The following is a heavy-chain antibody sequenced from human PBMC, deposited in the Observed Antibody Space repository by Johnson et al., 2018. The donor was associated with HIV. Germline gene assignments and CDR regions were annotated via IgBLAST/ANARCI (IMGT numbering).Heavy chain of an antibody. CDR2: INSDGSST. D-gene: IGHD6-19*01. J-gene: IGHJ3*02. V-gene: IGHV3-20*04. Sequence: VQLVESGGGVVRPGGSLRLSCVASGFTFDDYGMSWVRQAPGKGLEWVSRINSDGSSTSYADSVKGRFTISRDNAKNTLYLQMNSLRVEDTAVYYCARAIDQGYSSGWSSDVYDIWGQGTMVTVSA. CDR1: GFTFDDYG. CDR3: ARAIDQGYSSGWSSDVYDI.